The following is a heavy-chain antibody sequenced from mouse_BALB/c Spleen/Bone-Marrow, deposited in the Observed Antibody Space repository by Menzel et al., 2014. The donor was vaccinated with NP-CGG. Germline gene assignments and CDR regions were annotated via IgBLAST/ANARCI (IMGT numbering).Heavy chain of an antibody. V-gene: IGHV1S81*02. CDR3: ARDGNYRYAMDY. J-gene: IGHJ4*01. D-gene: IGHD2-1*01. CDR2: INPGNGRT. CDR1: GFTFTSYW. Sequence: VQLQQSGDELVKPGASVKLSCMASGFTFTSYWIHWVKQRPGQGPEWIGEINPGNGRTNYNEKFKSKATLTEDKSSSTAYMQLSSLTSEDSAVYYCARDGNYRYAMDYWGQGTSVTVSS.